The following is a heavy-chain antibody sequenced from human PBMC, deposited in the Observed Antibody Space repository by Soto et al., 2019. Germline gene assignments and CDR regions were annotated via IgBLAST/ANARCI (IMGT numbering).Heavy chain of an antibody. V-gene: IGHV1-69*01. CDR2: IIPIFGTA. Sequence: QVQLVQSGAEVQKPGSSVKVSCKASGGTFSSYAISWVRQAPGQGLEWMGGIIPIFGTANYAQKFQGRVTITADESTSTAYMELSSLRSEDTAVYYCASGALYSSSSLYWFDPWGQGTLVTVSS. CDR3: ASGALYSSSSLYWFDP. D-gene: IGHD6-6*01. CDR1: GGTFSSYA. J-gene: IGHJ5*02.